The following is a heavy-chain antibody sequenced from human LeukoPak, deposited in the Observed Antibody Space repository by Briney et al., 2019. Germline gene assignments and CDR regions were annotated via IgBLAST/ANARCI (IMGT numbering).Heavy chain of an antibody. CDR1: GYTFTSYG. Sequence: ASVKVSCKASGYTFTSYGISWVRQAPGQGLEWMGWISAYNGNTNYAQKLQGRVTMTTDTSTSTAYMELRSLRSDDTAVYYCARDPVSQLRQLLGDAFDIWGQGTMVTVSS. CDR2: ISAYNGNT. V-gene: IGHV1-18*01. J-gene: IGHJ3*02. D-gene: IGHD1-26*01. CDR3: ARDPVSQLRQLLGDAFDI.